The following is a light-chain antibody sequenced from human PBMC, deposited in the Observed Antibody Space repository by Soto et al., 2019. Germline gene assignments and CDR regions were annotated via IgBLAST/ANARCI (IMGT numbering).Light chain of an antibody. Sequence: DSQMTQSPSALSASVGDRVTSTCRSNHTMSTYLNWYQQKPGKAPRLLIYDASSWLSGVPSRFSGSGSGTDFTLTIASLQPEDFSTYYCQQSHSVPFTFGPGTKVDIK. J-gene: IGKJ3*01. CDR3: QQSHSVPFT. V-gene: IGKV1-39*01. CDR1: HTMSTY. CDR2: DAS.